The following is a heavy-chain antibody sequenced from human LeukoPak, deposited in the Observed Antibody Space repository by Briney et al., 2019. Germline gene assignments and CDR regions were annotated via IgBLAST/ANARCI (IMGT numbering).Heavy chain of an antibody. D-gene: IGHD6-19*01. CDR2: VKQDGSDR. CDR3: VRNLAVAGTCFDS. Sequence: GGSLRLSCAASGFTFRNYWMSWVRQAPGTGLEWVANVKQDGSDRNYVTSVRGRFTISRDNAESSLYLQMNSLRVEDTAVYYCVRNLAVAGTCFDSWGQGTLVTVSS. J-gene: IGHJ4*02. V-gene: IGHV3-7*03. CDR1: GFTFRNYW.